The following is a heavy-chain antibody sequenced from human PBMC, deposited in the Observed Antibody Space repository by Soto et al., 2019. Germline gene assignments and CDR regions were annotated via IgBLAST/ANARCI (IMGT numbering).Heavy chain of an antibody. CDR1: GFTFSSYA. J-gene: IGHJ5*02. Sequence: GGSLRLSCAASGFTFSSYAMSWVRQAPGKGLERVSAISGSGGSTYYADSVKGRFTISRDNSKKTLYLQMKSLRAEDTAVYFCAKGHYYGSGSYVNWFDPWGQGTLVTVSS. CDR2: ISGSGGST. V-gene: IGHV3-23*01. D-gene: IGHD3-10*01. CDR3: AKGHYYGSGSYVNWFDP.